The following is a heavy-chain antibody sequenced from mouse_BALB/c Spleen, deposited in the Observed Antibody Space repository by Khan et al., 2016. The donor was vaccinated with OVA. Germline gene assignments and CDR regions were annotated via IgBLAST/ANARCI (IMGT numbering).Heavy chain of an antibody. V-gene: IGHV2-6-1*01. CDR1: SFSLTNYD. Sequence: QMQLEESGPGLVAPSQSLSITCTISSFSLTNYDVHWVRQPPGKGLEWLVVIWNDGNTAYNSALKSRLTISKDNSKSQVFLKMNSLQTDDTAMYFCARQPYYHYNIMDYWGQGTSVTVSS. D-gene: IGHD2-10*01. J-gene: IGHJ4*01. CDR3: ARQPYYHYNIMDY. CDR2: IWNDGNT.